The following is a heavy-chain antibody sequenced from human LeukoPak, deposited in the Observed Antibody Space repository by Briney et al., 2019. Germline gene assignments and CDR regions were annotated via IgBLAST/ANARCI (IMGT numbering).Heavy chain of an antibody. CDR1: GYTFTRYY. CDR2: INPNSGGT. V-gene: IGHV1-2*02. CDR3: AREFLSSSEIYYYYMDV. J-gene: IGHJ6*03. Sequence: ASVKVSCKASGYTFTRYYMHWVRQAPGQGLGWMGWINPNSGGTKYAQKFQDRVTMTRDTSISTAYMELSRLRSDDTAVYYCAREFLSSSEIYYYYMDVWGKGTTVTISS. D-gene: IGHD6-13*01.